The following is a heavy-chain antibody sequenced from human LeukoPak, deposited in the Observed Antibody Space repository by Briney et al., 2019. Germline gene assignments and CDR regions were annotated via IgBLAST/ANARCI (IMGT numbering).Heavy chain of an antibody. CDR1: GGSISSYY. CDR3: ARQVGYCSGGSCYNWFDP. J-gene: IGHJ5*02. D-gene: IGHD2-15*01. CDR2: IYYSGST. V-gene: IGHV4-39*01. Sequence: PSETLSLTCTVSGGSISSYYWGWIRQPPGKGLEWIGSIYYSGSTYYNPSLKSRVTISVDTSKNQFSLKLSSVTAADTAVYYCARQVGYCSGGSCYNWFDPWGQGTLVTVSS.